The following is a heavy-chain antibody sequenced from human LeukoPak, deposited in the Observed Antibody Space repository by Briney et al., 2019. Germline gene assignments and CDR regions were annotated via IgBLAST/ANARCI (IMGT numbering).Heavy chain of an antibody. Sequence: PGGSLRLSCAASGFTFSSYGMHWVRQAPGNGLEWVAVIWYDGSNKYYADSVKGRFTISRDNSKNTLYLQMNSLRAEDTVVYYCARDTSVVVAAYNWFDPWGQGTLVTVSS. V-gene: IGHV3-33*01. CDR3: ARDTSVVVAAYNWFDP. J-gene: IGHJ5*02. D-gene: IGHD2-15*01. CDR1: GFTFSSYG. CDR2: IWYDGSNK.